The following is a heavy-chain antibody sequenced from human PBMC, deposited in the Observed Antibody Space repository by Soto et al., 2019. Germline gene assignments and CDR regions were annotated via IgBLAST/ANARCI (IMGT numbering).Heavy chain of an antibody. D-gene: IGHD5-12*01. Sequence: GGSLRLSCEASGFTFSSHAMSWVRQAPGKGLEWVSALDAGGTNTLYADSVKGRFTISRDNSKNTLYLQMSILRAEDTALYYCARGPVATIPPRLDSWGQGTLVTVSS. CDR3: ARGPVATIPPRLDS. CDR1: GFTFSSHA. J-gene: IGHJ4*02. CDR2: LDAGGTNT. V-gene: IGHV3-23*01.